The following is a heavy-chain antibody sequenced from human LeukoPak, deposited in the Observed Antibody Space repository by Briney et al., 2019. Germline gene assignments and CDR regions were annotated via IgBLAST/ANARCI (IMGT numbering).Heavy chain of an antibody. CDR3: ATYSSLNRREFQF. CDR2: ISDSGSST. Sequence: GGSLRLSCAAPGFTFSSSAMSWVRQAPGKGLEWVSGISDSGSSTYYAGSVKGRFTISRDNPKNTLYLQMNSLRAEDTAVYYCATYSSLNRREFQFWGQGTLLTVSS. V-gene: IGHV3-23*01. D-gene: IGHD3-22*01. CDR1: GFTFSSSA. J-gene: IGHJ1*01.